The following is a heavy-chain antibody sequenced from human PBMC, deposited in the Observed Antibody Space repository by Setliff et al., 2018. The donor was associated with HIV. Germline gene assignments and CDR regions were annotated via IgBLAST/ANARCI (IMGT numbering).Heavy chain of an antibody. CDR3: ARDFFGQRVGATLGY. J-gene: IGHJ4*02. D-gene: IGHD1-26*01. Sequence: ASVKVSCKASGYTFTGYYIHWVRQAPGQGLEWMGRINPNSGPTNYAQKFQGRVTMARDTSISTAYMELSRLRSDDTAVYYCARDFFGQRVGATLGYWGQGTLVTVS. V-gene: IGHV1-2*06. CDR2: INPNSGPT. CDR1: GYTFTGYY.